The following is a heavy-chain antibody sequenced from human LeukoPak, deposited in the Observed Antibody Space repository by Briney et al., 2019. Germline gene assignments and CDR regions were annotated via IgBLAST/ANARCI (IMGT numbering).Heavy chain of an antibody. J-gene: IGHJ6*02. Sequence: GGSLRLSCAASGFTFSSYWMSWVRQAPGKGLVWVANIKQDGSEKYCVDSVKGRFTISRDNAENSLYLQMNSLRAEDTAVYYCARYKVAATYYYGMDVWGQGTTVTVSS. V-gene: IGHV3-7*01. CDR1: GFTFSSYW. D-gene: IGHD5-12*01. CDR2: IKQDGSEK. CDR3: ARYKVAATYYYGMDV.